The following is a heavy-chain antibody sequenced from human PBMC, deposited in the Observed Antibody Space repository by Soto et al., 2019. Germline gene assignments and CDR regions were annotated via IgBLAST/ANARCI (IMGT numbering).Heavy chain of an antibody. CDR2: IIPIIGTA. D-gene: IGHD5-12*01. J-gene: IGHJ4*02. CDR3: ARGRQPGYSGSALDR. CDR1: GGTFSNYA. V-gene: IGHV1-69*01. Sequence: QVQLVQSGAEVKKPGSSVKVSCKASGGTFSNYAINWVRQAPGQGLEWMGGIIPIIGTANYAQKFQGRVTITADELTSTAYMELYSLRSEDTAVYHCARGRQPGYSGSALDRWGQGTPVTVSS.